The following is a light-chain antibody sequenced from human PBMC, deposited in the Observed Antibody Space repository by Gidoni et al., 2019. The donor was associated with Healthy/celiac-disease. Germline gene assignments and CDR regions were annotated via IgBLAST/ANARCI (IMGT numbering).Light chain of an antibody. CDR2: AAS. CDR3: QQSYSTPWT. CDR1: QSISSY. Sequence: DIQMTQSPSSLSASVGDRVNITCRASQSISSYLTWYQQKPGKAPKLLIYAASSLQSGVPSRFSGSGSGTDSTLTISSLQPEDFATYYCQQSYSTPWTFGQGTKVEIK. J-gene: IGKJ1*01. V-gene: IGKV1-39*01.